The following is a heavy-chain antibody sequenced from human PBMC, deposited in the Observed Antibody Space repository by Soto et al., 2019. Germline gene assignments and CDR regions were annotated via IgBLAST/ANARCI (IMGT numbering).Heavy chain of an antibody. CDR1: GFTFSSYW. V-gene: IGHV3-74*01. J-gene: IGHJ6*02. D-gene: IGHD5-18*01. Sequence: GGSLRLSCAASGFTFSSYWMHWVRQAPGKGLVWVSRINSDGSSTSYADSVKGRFTISRDKAKNTLYLQMNSLRAEDTAVYYCARDRYSYGSYYYGMDVWGQGTTVTVSS. CDR2: INSDGSST. CDR3: ARDRYSYGSYYYGMDV.